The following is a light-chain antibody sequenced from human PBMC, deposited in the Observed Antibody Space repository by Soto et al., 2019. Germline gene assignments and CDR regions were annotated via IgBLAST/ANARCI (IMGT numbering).Light chain of an antibody. V-gene: IGLV2-14*01. Sequence: QSALSQPASVSWSPGQSITISCTGTSSDVGGYNYVSWYQQHPGKAPKLMIYEVSNRPSGVSNRFSGSKSGNTASPTISGLQAEDEADYYCSSYTSSSGVFGTGTKVTVL. CDR2: EVS. J-gene: IGLJ1*01. CDR3: SSYTSSSGV. CDR1: SSDVGGYNY.